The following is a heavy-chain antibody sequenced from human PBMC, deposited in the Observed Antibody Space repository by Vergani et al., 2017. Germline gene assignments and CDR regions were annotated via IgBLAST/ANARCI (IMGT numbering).Heavy chain of an antibody. V-gene: IGHV4-59*01. CDR1: GGSISSYY. CDR2: IYYSGST. CDR3: ARGGPGYSYGYVDYYGMDV. D-gene: IGHD5-18*01. J-gene: IGHJ6*02. Sequence: QVQLQESGPGLVKPSETLSLTCTVSGGSISSYYWSWIRQPPGKGLAWIGYIYYSGSTNYNPSLKSRVTISVDTSKNQFSLKLSSVTAADTAVYYCARGGPGYSYGYVDYYGMDVWGQGTTVTVSS.